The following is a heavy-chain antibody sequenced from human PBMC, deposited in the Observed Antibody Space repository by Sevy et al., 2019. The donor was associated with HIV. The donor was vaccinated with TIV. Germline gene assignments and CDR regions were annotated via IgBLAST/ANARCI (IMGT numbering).Heavy chain of an antibody. Sequence: ASVKVSCKASGGTFSRYPFSWVRQAPRQGLEWIGGIIPIFGTTNYAQKFQGRVTITADESTSTAYMELSSLRSEDTAVYYCALAAQVTMKVAGGFFEYWGKGSLVTVSS. V-gene: IGHV1-69*13. CDR1: GGTFSRYP. J-gene: IGHJ4*02. D-gene: IGHD3-22*01. CDR3: ALAAQVTMKVAGGFFEY. CDR2: IIPIFGTT.